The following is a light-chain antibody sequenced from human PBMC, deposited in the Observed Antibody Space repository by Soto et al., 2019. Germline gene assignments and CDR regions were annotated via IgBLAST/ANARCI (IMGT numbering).Light chain of an antibody. CDR3: QKYSSVIT. CDR1: QGISNF. V-gene: IGKV1-27*01. Sequence: DIQMTQSPSSLSASVGDRVTITGRASQGISNFLAWYQQKPGKVPKLLFSAASTLQSGVPSRFSGSGSGTDFTLPITGLQPEDVATYYCQKYSSVITFGQGTRLEI. CDR2: AAS. J-gene: IGKJ5*01.